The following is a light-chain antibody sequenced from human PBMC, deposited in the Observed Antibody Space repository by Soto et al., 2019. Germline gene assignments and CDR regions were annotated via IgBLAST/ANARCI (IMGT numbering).Light chain of an antibody. CDR1: QSVSSSY. CDR3: QQYGSSPQT. V-gene: IGKV3-20*01. J-gene: IGKJ1*01. CDR2: GAS. Sequence: EIGLSKSPGTLSLSPGERATLSRRASQSVSSSYLAWYQQKPGQAPRLLIYGASSRATGIPDRFSGSGSGTDFTLTISRLEPEDFAVYYCQQYGSSPQTFGQGTKVDIK.